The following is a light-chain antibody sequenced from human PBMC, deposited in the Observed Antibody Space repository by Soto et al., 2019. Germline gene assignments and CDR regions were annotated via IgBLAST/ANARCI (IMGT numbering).Light chain of an antibody. Sequence: EVVLTQSPATLSLSPGERVTLSCRASQSVSSYLAWYQQKPGQAPRLLIYDASNRATGIPARFSGSGSGTDFTLTISSLEPEDFAVYYCQQRSNWPPSLTFGGGTKVDIK. CDR2: DAS. J-gene: IGKJ4*01. V-gene: IGKV3-11*01. CDR3: QQRSNWPPSLT. CDR1: QSVSSY.